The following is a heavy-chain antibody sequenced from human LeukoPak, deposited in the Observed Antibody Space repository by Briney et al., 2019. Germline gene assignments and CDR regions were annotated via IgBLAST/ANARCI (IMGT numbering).Heavy chain of an antibody. CDR1: GGSISSYY. Sequence: SETLSLTCTVPGGSISSYYWSWIRQPPGKGLEWIAYIYYSGSTNYYPSLKRRATISVDTSKTQFSLKLSSVTAADKAVYYCARAGVVPAVYGMDVWGQGTTVTVSS. CDR2: IYYSGST. CDR3: ARAGVVPAVYGMDV. J-gene: IGHJ6*02. D-gene: IGHD2-2*01. V-gene: IGHV4-59*01.